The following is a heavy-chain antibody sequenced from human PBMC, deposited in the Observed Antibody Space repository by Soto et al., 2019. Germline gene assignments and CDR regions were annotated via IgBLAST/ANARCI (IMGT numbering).Heavy chain of an antibody. V-gene: IGHV1-8*01. CDR1: GYTFTSYD. J-gene: IGHJ5*02. CDR2: MNPNSGNT. Sequence: ASVKVSCKSSGYTFTSYDINWVRQATGQGLEWMGWMNPNSGNTGYAQKFQGRVTMTRNTSISTACMELSSLRSEDTAVYYCARGGDIVVADNWFDPWGQGTLVTVSS. CDR3: ARGGDIVVADNWFDP. D-gene: IGHD2-15*01.